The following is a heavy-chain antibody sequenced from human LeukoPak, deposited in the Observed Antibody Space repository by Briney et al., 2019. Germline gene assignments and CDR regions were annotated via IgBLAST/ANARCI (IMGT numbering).Heavy chain of an antibody. V-gene: IGHV3-7*01. D-gene: IGHD1-26*01. CDR3: AREPAVGATYFDY. CDR2: IEPDGSQQ. Sequence: GGSLRLSCSASGFSFSRDYMSWVRQAPGKGRECVAKIEPDGSQQYYVDSVRGRFTISRDNAKNSLYLQMNSLRAEDTAVYYCAREPAVGATYFDYWGQGTLVTVSS. J-gene: IGHJ4*02. CDR1: GFSFSRDY.